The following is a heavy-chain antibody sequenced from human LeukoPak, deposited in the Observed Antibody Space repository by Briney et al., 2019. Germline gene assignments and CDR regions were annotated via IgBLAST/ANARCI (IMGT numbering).Heavy chain of an antibody. Sequence: ASVKVSCKASGYTFTSYGIIWVRQAPGQGLEWMGWISAYNGNTNYAQKLQGRVTMTTDTSTSTAYMELRSLRSDDTAVYYCARDHSAKIAVAGIVWYFDLWGRGTLVTVSS. D-gene: IGHD6-19*01. CDR1: GYTFTSYG. V-gene: IGHV1-18*01. CDR2: ISAYNGNT. J-gene: IGHJ2*01. CDR3: ARDHSAKIAVAGIVWYFDL.